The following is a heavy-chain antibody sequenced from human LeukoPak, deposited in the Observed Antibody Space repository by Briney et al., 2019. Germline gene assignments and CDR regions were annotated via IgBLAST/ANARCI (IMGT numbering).Heavy chain of an antibody. Sequence: GGSLRLSCAASGFTFDDYGMSWVRQAPGKGLEWVSGINWNGGSTGYADSVKGRFTISRDNAKNSLYLQMNSLRAEDTALYYCASSHYDFWSGSTDAFDIWGQGTMVTVSS. CDR1: GFTFDDYG. CDR2: INWNGGST. D-gene: IGHD3-3*01. V-gene: IGHV3-20*04. J-gene: IGHJ3*02. CDR3: ASSHYDFWSGSTDAFDI.